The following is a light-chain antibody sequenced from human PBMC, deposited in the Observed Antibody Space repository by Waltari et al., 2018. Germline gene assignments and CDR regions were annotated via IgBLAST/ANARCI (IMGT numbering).Light chain of an antibody. CDR1: QSVSSS. V-gene: IGKV3-15*01. CDR2: GAS. J-gene: IGKJ2*03. Sequence: IVLTQSPATLSLSPGERVTLSCRASQSVSSSLAWYQQKPGQAPRLLIYGASIRATGTPDRFSGRGSGTDFTLTISRLEPEDFAVYDCQQYSNWPYSFGQGTKVEIK. CDR3: QQYSNWPYS.